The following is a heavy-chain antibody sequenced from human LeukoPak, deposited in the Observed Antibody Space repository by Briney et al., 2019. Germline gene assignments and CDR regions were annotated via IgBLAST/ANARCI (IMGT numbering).Heavy chain of an antibody. CDR2: FDPEDGET. Sequence: ASVKVSYKVSGYTLTELSMHWVRQAPGKGLEWMGGFDPEDGETIYAQKFQGRVTMTEDTSANTAYMELSSLRSEDTAGYYCATPLEIRDWLLFDYWGQGTLVTVSS. V-gene: IGHV1-24*01. D-gene: IGHD3-9*01. J-gene: IGHJ4*02. CDR1: GYTLTELS. CDR3: ATPLEIRDWLLFDY.